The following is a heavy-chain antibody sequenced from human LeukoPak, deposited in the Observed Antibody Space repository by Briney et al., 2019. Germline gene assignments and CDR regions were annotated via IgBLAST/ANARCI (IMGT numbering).Heavy chain of an antibody. CDR2: IYTSGST. V-gene: IGHV4-4*07. CDR1: GGSISSHY. J-gene: IGHJ4*02. D-gene: IGHD2-2*01. Sequence: SETLSLTCTVSGGSISSHYWSWIRQPPGKGLEWIGRIYTSGSTNYNPSLKSRVTMSVDTSKNQFSLKLSSVTAADTAVYYCALVPAALDFDYWGQGTLVTVSS. CDR3: ALVPAALDFDY.